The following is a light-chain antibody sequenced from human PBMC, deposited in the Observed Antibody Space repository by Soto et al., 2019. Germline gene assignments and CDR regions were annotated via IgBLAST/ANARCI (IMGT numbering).Light chain of an antibody. CDR1: QDISNY. CDR3: QQVNSYPLT. V-gene: IGKV1-9*01. J-gene: IGKJ4*01. CDR2: GTS. Sequence: DIHLTQSPSLLSASVLDIVTITCLASQDISNYLAWYQQKPGKAPKFLIYGTSTLQSGVPSRFSGSGSGTEFTLTISSLQPEDFATYYCQQVNSYPLTFGGGTKVDIK.